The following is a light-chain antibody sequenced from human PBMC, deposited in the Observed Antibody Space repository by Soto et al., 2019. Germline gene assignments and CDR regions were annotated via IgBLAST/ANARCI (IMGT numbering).Light chain of an antibody. CDR2: DVS. J-gene: IGLJ1*01. CDR1: SSDGGGYNY. Sequence: QSARTQPASVSGSPGQSITISCTGTSSDGGGYNYVSWYQQHPGKAPKLMIYDVSNRPSGVSNRFSGSKSGNTASLTISGLQAEDDSYYYCRPYTRCIPSVLATGPNFTVL. CDR3: RPYTRCIPSV. V-gene: IGLV2-14*01.